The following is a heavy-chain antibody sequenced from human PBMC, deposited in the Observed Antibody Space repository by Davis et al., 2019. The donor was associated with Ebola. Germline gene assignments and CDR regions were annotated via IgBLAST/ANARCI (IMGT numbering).Heavy chain of an antibody. D-gene: IGHD1-14*01. CDR2: ISDFARTT. CDR1: GFTFSTHG. J-gene: IGHJ5*02. V-gene: IGHV1-18*04. Sequence: ASVKVSCKASGFTFSTHGISWVRQAPGQGLEWMGWISDFARTTNYAHKFQGRVAMTTDTSTRTAYMELRGLRSEDTAVYYCARGSINLDPWGQGTLVTVSS. CDR3: ARGSINLDP.